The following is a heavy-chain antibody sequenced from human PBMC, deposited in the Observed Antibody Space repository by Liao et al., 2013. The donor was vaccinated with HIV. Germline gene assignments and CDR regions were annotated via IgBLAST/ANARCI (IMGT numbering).Heavy chain of an antibody. D-gene: IGHD6-6*01. CDR3: ARGRRGQLVTYYYMDV. CDR1: GGSISSGSYY. V-gene: IGHV4-61*02. J-gene: IGHJ6*03. CDR2: IYTSGST. Sequence: QVQLQESGPGLVKPSQTLSLTCTVSGGSISSGSYYWSWIRQPAGKGLEWIGRIYTSGSTNYNPSLKSRVTISVDTSKNQFSLKLSSVTAADTAVYYCARGRRGQLVTYYYMDVWGKGTTVTVSS.